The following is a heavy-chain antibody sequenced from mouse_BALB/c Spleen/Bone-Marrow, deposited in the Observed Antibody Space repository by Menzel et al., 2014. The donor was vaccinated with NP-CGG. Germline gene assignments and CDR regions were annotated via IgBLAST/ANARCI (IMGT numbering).Heavy chain of an antibody. CDR2: IRNKANGYTT. J-gene: IGHJ2*01. Sequence: EVMLVESGGGLVQPGGSLLLSCATSGFTFTDYYMSWVRQPPGKALEWLGFIRNKANGYTTEYSASVKGRFTISRDNSQSSLYLQMNTLRAEDSATYYCARDRGLTYFDYWGQGTTLTVSS. V-gene: IGHV7-3*02. CDR3: ARDRGLTYFDY. D-gene: IGHD2-4*01. CDR1: GFTFTDYY.